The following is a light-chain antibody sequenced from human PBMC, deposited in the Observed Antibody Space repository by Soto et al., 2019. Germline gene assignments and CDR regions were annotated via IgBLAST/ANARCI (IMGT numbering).Light chain of an antibody. V-gene: IGKV3-20*01. Sequence: EIVLTQSPGTLSLSPGERATLSCRASQSVSSSYLAWYQQKPGQAPRLFIYGASSRATGIPDRFSGSGSGTDFTLTINRLEPEDFAVYYCQHYGSSWTFGQGTKVEI. CDR2: GAS. CDR1: QSVSSSY. J-gene: IGKJ1*01. CDR3: QHYGSSWT.